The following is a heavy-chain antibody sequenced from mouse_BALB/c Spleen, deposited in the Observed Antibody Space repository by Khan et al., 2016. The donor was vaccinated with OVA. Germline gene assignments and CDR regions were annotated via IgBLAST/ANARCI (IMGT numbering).Heavy chain of an antibody. V-gene: IGHV1S135*01. J-gene: IGHJ2*01. CDR3: TRGYGNYVRYYLDD. D-gene: IGHD2-10*02. CDR2: IDPYYGGA. Sequence: VQLKESGPELEKPGASVKLSCKASGYSFTGYNMNWVKQSNGKSLEWIGNIDPYYGGATYNQTFKGKATLTVDKSSSTAYMQLKCLTSEDSAVDYCTRGYGNYVRYYLDDWGQGTTLTVSA. CDR1: GYSFTGYN.